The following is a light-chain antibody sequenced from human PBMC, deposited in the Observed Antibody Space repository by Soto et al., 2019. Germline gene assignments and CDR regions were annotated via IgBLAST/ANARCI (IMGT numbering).Light chain of an antibody. CDR3: QHYPSSPLST. V-gene: IGKV3-20*01. J-gene: IGKJ2*01. Sequence: EIVLTQSPGTLSLSPGEGATLSCRASQRVGTYSAWYQQKPGQAPRLLIYDASSRATGIPDRVSGRGSGTVFTLTISRLEPEDCAVYYCQHYPSSPLSTFAQGTKLEIK. CDR2: DAS. CDR1: QRVGTY.